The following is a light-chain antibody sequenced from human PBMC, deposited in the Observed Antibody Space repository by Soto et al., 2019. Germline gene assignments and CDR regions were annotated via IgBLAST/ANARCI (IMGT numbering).Light chain of an antibody. V-gene: IGLV1-40*01. CDR2: ESS. CDR3: QSYDSSLSVVV. Sequence: QSVLTQPSSVSGAPGQTVTISCTGSSSNIGAEYDVLWYQQLPGGAPKLLIYESSDRLSGVPDRFSGSKSGASASLAITGLQAEDEANYYCQSYDSSLSVVVFGGGTKLTVL. CDR1: SSNIGAEYD. J-gene: IGLJ2*01.